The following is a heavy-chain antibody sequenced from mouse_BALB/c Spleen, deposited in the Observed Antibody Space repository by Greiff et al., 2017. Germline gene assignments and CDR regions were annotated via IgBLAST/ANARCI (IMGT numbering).Heavy chain of an antibody. Sequence: DVKLVESGGGLVQPGGSLKLSCAASGFTFSSYTMSWVRQTPEKRLEWVAYISNGGGSTYYPDTVKGRFTISRDNAKNTLYLQMSSLKSEDTAMYYCARRDYDHFDYCGQGTTLTVSS. D-gene: IGHD2-4*01. CDR3: ARRDYDHFDY. V-gene: IGHV5-12-2*01. J-gene: IGHJ2*01. CDR1: GFTFSSYT. CDR2: ISNGGGST.